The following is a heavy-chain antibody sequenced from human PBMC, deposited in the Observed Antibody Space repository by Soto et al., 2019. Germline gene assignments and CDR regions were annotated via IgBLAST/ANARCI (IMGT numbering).Heavy chain of an antibody. CDR2: ISGSGGST. D-gene: IGHD3-22*01. CDR3: AKDCPSFPPPYDSSGYYRLGYFDL. J-gene: IGHJ2*01. V-gene: IGHV3-23*01. CDR1: GFTFSSYA. Sequence: GGSLRLSCAASGFTFSSYAMSWVRQAPGKGLEWVSAISGSGGSTYYADSVKGRFTISRDNSKNTLYLQMNSLRAEDTAVYYCAKDCPSFPPPYDSSGYYRLGYFDLWGRATLVTVSS.